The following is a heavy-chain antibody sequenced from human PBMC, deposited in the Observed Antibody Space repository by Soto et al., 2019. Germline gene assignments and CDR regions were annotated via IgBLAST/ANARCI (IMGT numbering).Heavy chain of an antibody. Sequence: QVQLQQSGPGLVKPSQTLSLTCAISGDSVSSNSAAWYWIRQSPSRGLEWLGRTYYRAKWYNDYAVSVKSRITIPPDTSKDLFSLQLDSVAPEDTAVYYCARTPQDSSSWYGAYYYGMDVWGQGTTVTVSS. CDR1: GDSVSSNSAA. V-gene: IGHV6-1*01. J-gene: IGHJ6*02. CDR3: ARTPQDSSSWYGAYYYGMDV. CDR2: TYYRAKWYN. D-gene: IGHD6-13*01.